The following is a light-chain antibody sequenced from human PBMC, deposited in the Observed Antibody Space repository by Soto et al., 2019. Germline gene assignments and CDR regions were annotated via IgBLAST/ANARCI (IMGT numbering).Light chain of an antibody. J-gene: IGKJ1*01. CDR2: GAS. V-gene: IGKV3-15*01. CDR3: QQYNNWPGT. CDR1: QSVSSN. Sequence: EIVMTQSPATLSVSPGERATLSCRASQSVSSNLAWYQQKPGQAPRLLIYGASTRATGIPARFSGSGSGTEFKITISSLQSEDFAVYYCQQYNNWPGTFGQGTKVEIK.